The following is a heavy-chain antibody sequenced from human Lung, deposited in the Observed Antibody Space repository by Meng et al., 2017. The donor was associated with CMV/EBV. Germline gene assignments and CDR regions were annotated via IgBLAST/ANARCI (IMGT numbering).Heavy chain of an antibody. D-gene: IGHD2-15*01. CDR2: INPNSGDT. CDR1: GYNFTGYY. J-gene: IGHJ6*02. V-gene: IGHV1-2*02. Sequence: ASXXVSXKASGYNFTGYYMHWVRQAPGQGLEWMGWINPNSGDTNYAQKFQGRVTMTGDTSITTAYMELSRLRSDDMAVYYCARVKRYCTGGSCSSTGYYGMDFXGQGXTVTVSS. CDR3: ARVKRYCTGGSCSSTGYYGMDF.